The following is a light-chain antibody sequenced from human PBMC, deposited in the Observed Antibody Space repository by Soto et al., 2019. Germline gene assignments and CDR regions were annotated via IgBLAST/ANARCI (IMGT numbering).Light chain of an antibody. CDR2: ENN. CDR1: SSNIGNNY. V-gene: IGLV1-51*02. J-gene: IGLJ1*01. CDR3: GTWDSSLSAYV. Sequence: QSVLTQPPSVSAAPGQKVTTSCSGSSSNIGNNYVSWYQQLPGTAPKLLIYENNKRPSGIPDRFSGSKSGTSATLGITGLRTGDEADYYCGTWDSSLSAYVFGTGTKVTVL.